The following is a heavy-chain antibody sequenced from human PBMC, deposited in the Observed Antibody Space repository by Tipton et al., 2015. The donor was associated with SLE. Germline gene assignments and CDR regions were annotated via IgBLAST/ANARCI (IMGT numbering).Heavy chain of an antibody. V-gene: IGHV3-30*02. CDR3: ADVEWELGWFDP. Sequence: SLRLSCAVSGVTFSKYGIHWVRQAPGKGLEWVAFIRYDGSNQNYADSVKGRFTLSWDNSKNTLYLQINSLRVEDTAIYFCADVEWELGWFDPWGQGTLVTVSS. CDR2: IRYDGSNQ. J-gene: IGHJ5*02. CDR1: GVTFSKYG. D-gene: IGHD1-26*01.